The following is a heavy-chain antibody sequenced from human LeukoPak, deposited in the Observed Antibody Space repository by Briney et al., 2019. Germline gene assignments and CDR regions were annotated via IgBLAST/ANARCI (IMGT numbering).Heavy chain of an antibody. J-gene: IGHJ4*02. CDR3: ARDAELLSQVYYFDY. V-gene: IGHV3-21*04. CDR2: ITSGSSYI. D-gene: IGHD1-26*01. Sequence: GGSLRLSCAASGFTFSSYNMNWVRQAPGKGLEWVSSITSGSSYIYYADSVKGRFTISRDNAKNSLYLQMNSLRAEDTAVYYCARDAELLSQVYYFDYWGQGTLVTVSS. CDR1: GFTFSSYN.